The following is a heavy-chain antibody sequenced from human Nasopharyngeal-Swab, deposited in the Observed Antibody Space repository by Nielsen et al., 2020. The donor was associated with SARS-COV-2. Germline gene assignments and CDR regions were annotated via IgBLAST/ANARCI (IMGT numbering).Heavy chain of an antibody. D-gene: IGHD3-10*01. V-gene: IGHV3-33*01. Sequence: GESLKISCEASGFNFNTYGMHWVRQAPGKGLEWVANIWYDGSIKYYADSVKGRFTISRDNSKNTLYLQMNSLRGEDTAVYYCARGSSVHAFDVWGQGTEVTVSS. CDR2: IWYDGSIK. CDR1: GFNFNTYG. J-gene: IGHJ3*01. CDR3: ARGSSVHAFDV.